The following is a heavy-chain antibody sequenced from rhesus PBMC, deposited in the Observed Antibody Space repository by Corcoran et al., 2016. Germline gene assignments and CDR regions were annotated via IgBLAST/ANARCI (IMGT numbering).Heavy chain of an antibody. Sequence: QVQVQESGPGLVKPSETLSLTCAVSGGSFSSFWWGWIRQPPGKGLEWIWSIYGSSGNTEDNPALKRRATISRDTSNNQCFLKLRSMTAADTAVYYCARTTIAARSGYSWGQGVLVTVSS. CDR3: ARTTIAARSGYS. CDR2: IYGSSGNT. CDR1: GGSFSSFW. D-gene: IGHD4-29*01. V-gene: IGHV4-160*01. J-gene: IGHJ4*01.